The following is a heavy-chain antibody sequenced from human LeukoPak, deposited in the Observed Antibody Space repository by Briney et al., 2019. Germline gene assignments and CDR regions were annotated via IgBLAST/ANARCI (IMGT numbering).Heavy chain of an antibody. V-gene: IGHV3-74*01. CDR3: IREVQVRASASLGL. D-gene: IGHD1-1*01. Sequence: GGSLRLSCAASGFTISGFWMHWVRQVPGEGLVWVARMNSAGTTINYADSVKGRFTIPRDNVRNTLHLQMNNLSLEDTAVYFCIREVQVRASASLGLWGRGTLVTVS. J-gene: IGHJ4*01. CDR1: GFTISGFW. CDR2: MNSAGTTI.